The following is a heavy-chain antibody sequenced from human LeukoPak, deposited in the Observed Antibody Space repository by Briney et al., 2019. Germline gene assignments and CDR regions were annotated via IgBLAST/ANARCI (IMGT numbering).Heavy chain of an antibody. CDR2: IDHSGST. CDR3: ARFRKNYYYYYGMDA. V-gene: IGHV4-34*01. CDR1: GGSFSGYY. Sequence: SETLSLTCAVYGGSFSGYYWSWIRQPPGKGLEWIGEIDHSGSTNYNPSLKSRVTISVDTSKNQFSLKLSSVTAADTAVYYCARFRKNYYYYYGMDAWGQGTTVTVSS. J-gene: IGHJ6*02.